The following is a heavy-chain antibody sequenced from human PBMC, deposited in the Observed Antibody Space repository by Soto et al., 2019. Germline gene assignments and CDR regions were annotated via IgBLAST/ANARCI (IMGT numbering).Heavy chain of an antibody. CDR1: GDSITNNNYH. CDR3: ATSTRTLGRLFDP. CDR2: IYNSGNT. J-gene: IGHJ5*02. D-gene: IGHD1-1*01. V-gene: IGHV4-30-4*08. Sequence: SETLSLTCTVSGDSITNNNYHWGWIRQPPGRGLEWIGYIYNSGNTDYNPPLKSRVTISIDTSKNQFSLRVNSVTAADTAVYYCATSTRTLGRLFDPWGQGALVTVSS.